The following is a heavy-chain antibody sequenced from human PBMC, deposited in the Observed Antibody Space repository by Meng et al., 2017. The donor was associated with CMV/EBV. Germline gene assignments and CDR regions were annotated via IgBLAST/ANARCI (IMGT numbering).Heavy chain of an antibody. J-gene: IGHJ4*02. V-gene: IGHV4-4*07. CDR1: GGSISSYY. CDR3: ARGGLYYYDSSGHFDY. D-gene: IGHD3-22*01. CDR2: IYTSGST. Sequence: QGQLTEPGPGLVNPSETLSLTCTVSGGSISSYYWSWIRQPAGKGLEWIGRIYTSGSTNYNPSLKSRVTMSVDTSKNQFSLKLSSVTAADTAVYYCARGGLYYYDSSGHFDYWGQGTLVTVSS.